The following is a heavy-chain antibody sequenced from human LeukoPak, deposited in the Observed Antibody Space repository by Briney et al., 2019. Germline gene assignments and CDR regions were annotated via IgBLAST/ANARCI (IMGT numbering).Heavy chain of an antibody. CDR3: ARGGELDWYYFDY. CDR1: GGSISTHY. CDR2: IYISGST. Sequence: SETLSLTCTVSGGSISTHYWSWIRQSAGKGLEWIGRIYISGSTDYNPSLKSRVTMSVDTSKNQFSLKLSSVTAADTAVYYCARGGELDWYYFDYWGQGTLVTVSS. J-gene: IGHJ4*02. V-gene: IGHV4-4*07. D-gene: IGHD1-26*01.